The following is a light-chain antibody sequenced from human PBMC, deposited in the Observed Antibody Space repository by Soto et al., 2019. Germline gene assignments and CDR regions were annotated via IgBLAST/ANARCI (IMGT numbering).Light chain of an antibody. CDR1: QSVNTN. J-gene: IGKJ4*01. CDR2: GAS. Sequence: EIVMTQSPATLSVSPGERATLSCRASQSVNTNVAWYQQEPGQAPRLLIYGASTRATGIPARFSGSVSGTEFALTISSLQSEDFAVYYCQQYNSWPLTFGGGTKVDIK. CDR3: QQYNSWPLT. V-gene: IGKV3D-15*01.